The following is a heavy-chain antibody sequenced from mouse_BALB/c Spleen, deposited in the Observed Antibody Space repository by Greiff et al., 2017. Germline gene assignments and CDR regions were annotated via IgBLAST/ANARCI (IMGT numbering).Heavy chain of an antibody. V-gene: IGHV1-14*01. J-gene: IGHJ1*01. CDR2: INPYNDGT. CDR1: GYTFTSYV. Sequence: VQLKESGPELVKPGASVKMSCKASGYTFTSYVMHWVKQKPGQGLEWIGYINPYNDGTKYNEKFKGKATLTSDKSSSTAYMELSSLTSEDSAVYYCARGRVYGNYEYFDVWGAGTTVTVSS. D-gene: IGHD2-1*01. CDR3: ARGRVYGNYEYFDV.